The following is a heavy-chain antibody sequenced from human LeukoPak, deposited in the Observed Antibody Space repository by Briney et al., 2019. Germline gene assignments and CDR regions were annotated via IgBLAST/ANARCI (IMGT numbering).Heavy chain of an antibody. D-gene: IGHD6-13*01. J-gene: IGHJ5*02. CDR3: AREGQPWTRIAAAANNWFDP. Sequence: ASVKVSCKASGYTFTSYYMHWVRQAPGQGLEWMGIINPSGGSTSYAQKFQGRVTMTRGTSTSTVYMELSSLRSEDTAVYYCAREGQPWTRIAAAANNWFDPWGQGTLVTVSS. CDR1: GYTFTSYY. V-gene: IGHV1-46*01. CDR2: INPSGGST.